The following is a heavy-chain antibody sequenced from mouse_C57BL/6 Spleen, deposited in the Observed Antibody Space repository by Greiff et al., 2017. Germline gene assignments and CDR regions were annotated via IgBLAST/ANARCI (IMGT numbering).Heavy chain of an antibody. Sequence: QVQLQQPGAELVMPGASVKLSCKASGYTFTSYWMHWVKQRPGQGLEWIGEIDPSASYTNYNQKFKGKSTLTVDKSSSTAYMQLSSLTSEDSAVYYCARYYYGSSFDYWGQGTTLTVSS. D-gene: IGHD1-1*01. CDR3: ARYYYGSSFDY. CDR2: IDPSASYT. CDR1: GYTFTSYW. J-gene: IGHJ2*01. V-gene: IGHV1-69*01.